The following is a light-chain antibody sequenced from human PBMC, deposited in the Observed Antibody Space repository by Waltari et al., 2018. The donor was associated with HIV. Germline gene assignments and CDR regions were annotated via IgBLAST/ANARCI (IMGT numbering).Light chain of an antibody. J-gene: IGLJ2*01. Sequence: SYELTKTRSVSVCQGQTARNTCSGDALPKKYSHGYQQKSGQAPVLVIYKDSKRHSGIHERFSGSSSGTMATLTISGAQVEDEADYYCYSTDSSGNPSFGGGTKLTVL. CDR3: YSTDSSGNPS. V-gene: IGLV3-10*01. CDR1: ALPKKY. CDR2: KDS.